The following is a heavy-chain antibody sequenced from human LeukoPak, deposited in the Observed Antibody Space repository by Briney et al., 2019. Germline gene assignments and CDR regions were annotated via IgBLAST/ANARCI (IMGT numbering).Heavy chain of an antibody. CDR1: GGSISSYY. CDR2: IYTSGST. CDR3: ARDGATVVTLSAFDI. J-gene: IGHJ3*02. D-gene: IGHD4-23*01. Sequence: PSETLSLTCTVSGGSISSYYRSWIRQPAGKGLEWIGRIYTSGSTNYNPSLKSRVTMSVDTSKNQFSLKLSSVTAADTAVYYCARDGATVVTLSAFDIWGQGTMVTVSS. V-gene: IGHV4-4*07.